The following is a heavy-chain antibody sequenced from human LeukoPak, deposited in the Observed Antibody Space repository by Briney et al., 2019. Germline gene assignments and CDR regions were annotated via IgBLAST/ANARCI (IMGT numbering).Heavy chain of an antibody. Sequence: DSVSVSCKSSGYNFIDYYLHWVRQAHGQGLGWLGWINPNSGGTDYAQRFQGRVTLTRDTSISTAYMELSSLTSDDTAVYYCARAWGSGSYGGKHWGQGSLVTVTS. CDR1: GYNFIDYY. CDR3: ARAWGSGSYGGKH. CDR2: INPNSGGT. V-gene: IGHV1-2*02. J-gene: IGHJ1*01. D-gene: IGHD1-26*01.